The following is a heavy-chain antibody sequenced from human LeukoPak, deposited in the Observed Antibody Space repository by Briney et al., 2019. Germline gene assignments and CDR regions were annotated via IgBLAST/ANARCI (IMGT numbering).Heavy chain of an antibody. CDR2: ISSSSSTI. V-gene: IGHV3-48*01. CDR1: GFTFSSYS. Sequence: GGSLRLSCAASGFTFSSYSMNWVRQAPGKGLEWVSYISSSSSTIYYADSVKGRFTISRDNAKNSLYLQMNSLRAEDTAVYYCARDFQEYYDSSGYYFHPWGQGTLVTVSS. J-gene: IGHJ5*02. CDR3: ARDFQEYYDSSGYYFHP. D-gene: IGHD3-22*01.